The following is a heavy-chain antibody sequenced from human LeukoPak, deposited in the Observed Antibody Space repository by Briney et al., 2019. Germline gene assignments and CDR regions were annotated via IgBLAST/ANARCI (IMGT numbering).Heavy chain of an antibody. CDR1: GFTSTNYW. V-gene: IGHV3-7*01. D-gene: IGHD3-10*01. CDR2: IKPDGSEK. J-gene: IGHJ4*02. Sequence: PGGSLRLSCAASGFTSTNYWMSWVRQAPGKGLEWVANIKPDGSEKYYVDSVKGRFTISRDNAKNSLYLQMNSLRAEDTAVYYCARDYYYGSGSYLKWGQGTLVTVSS. CDR3: ARDYYYGSGSYLK.